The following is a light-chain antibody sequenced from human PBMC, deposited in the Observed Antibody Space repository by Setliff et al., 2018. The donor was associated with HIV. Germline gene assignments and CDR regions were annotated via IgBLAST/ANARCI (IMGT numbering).Light chain of an antibody. CDR1: SSDVGSSNR. J-gene: IGLJ2*01. CDR2: EVS. CDR3: QSYDSSLSGVV. Sequence: QSALTQPPSVSGSPGQSVTISCTGTSSDVGSSNRVSWYQQPPGTVPRLMIYEVSSRPSGVPDRFSGSKSGNTATLTISGLQAEDEADYYCQSYDSSLSGVVFGGGTKVTVL. V-gene: IGLV2-18*02.